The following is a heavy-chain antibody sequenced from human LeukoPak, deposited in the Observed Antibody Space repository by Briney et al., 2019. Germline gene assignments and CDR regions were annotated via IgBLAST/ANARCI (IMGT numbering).Heavy chain of an antibody. D-gene: IGHD3-22*01. V-gene: IGHV1-2*02. J-gene: IGHJ4*02. Sequence: GASVKVSCKASGYTFTGYYMHWVRQAPGQGLEWIGWINPNSGGTNYAQKFQGRVTMTRDTSISTAYMELSRLRSDDTAVYYCARGYYYDSSGSGWWGQGTLVTVSS. CDR2: INPNSGGT. CDR3: ARGYYYDSSGSGW. CDR1: GYTFTGYY.